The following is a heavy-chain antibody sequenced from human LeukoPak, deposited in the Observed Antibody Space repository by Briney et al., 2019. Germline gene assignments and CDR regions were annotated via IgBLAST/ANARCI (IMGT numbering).Heavy chain of an antibody. CDR1: GFTFRSYW. CDR2: ISQDASEK. V-gene: IGHV3-7*01. Sequence: GGSLRLSCAASGFTFRSYWMSWVRQAPGKGLEWVANISQDASEKYYVDSVKGRFTISRDNAKNSLYLQMNSLRAADTAVYYCARDGTRTTGTTFDIWGQGTMVTVSS. D-gene: IGHD1-1*01. J-gene: IGHJ3*02. CDR3: ARDGTRTTGTTFDI.